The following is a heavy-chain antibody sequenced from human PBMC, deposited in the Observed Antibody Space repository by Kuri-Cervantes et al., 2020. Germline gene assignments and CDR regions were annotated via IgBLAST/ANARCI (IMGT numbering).Heavy chain of an antibody. CDR2: IKEDGTEK. Sequence: GESLKISCAASGFNFNNYWMSWVRQAPGKGLEWVANIKEDGTEKHYVDSVKGRFTISRDNAENSLYLQMNSLRAEDTAVYYCARGGYGEQFDYWGQGTLVTVSS. J-gene: IGHJ4*02. V-gene: IGHV3-7*01. CDR3: ARGGYGEQFDY. CDR1: GFNFNNYW. D-gene: IGHD4-17*01.